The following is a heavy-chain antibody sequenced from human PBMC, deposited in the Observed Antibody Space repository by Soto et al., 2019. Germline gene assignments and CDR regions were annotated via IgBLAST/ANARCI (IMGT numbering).Heavy chain of an antibody. CDR1: GFTFSSYG. V-gene: IGHV3-30*03. CDR2: ISYDGSNK. J-gene: IGHJ6*02. Sequence: AGGSLRLSCAASGFTFSSYGMHWVRQAPGKGLEWVAVISYDGSNKYYADSVKGRFTISRDNSKNTLYLQMNSLRAEDTAVYYCAMTTNYDATVGGMDVWGQGTTVTVSS. D-gene: IGHD1-7*01. CDR3: AMTTNYDATVGGMDV.